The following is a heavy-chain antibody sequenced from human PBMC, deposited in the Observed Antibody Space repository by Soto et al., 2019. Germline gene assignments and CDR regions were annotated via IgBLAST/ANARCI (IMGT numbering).Heavy chain of an antibody. CDR3: AGRGVRGVMYYGMDV. Sequence: EVQLVESGGGLVQPGRSLRLSCAASGFTFDDYAMHWVRQAPGKGLEWVSGISWNSGSIGYADSVKGRFTISRDNAKNSLYLQMNSLRAVDTALYYCAGRGVRGVMYYGMDVWGQGTTVTVSS. D-gene: IGHD3-10*01. CDR2: ISWNSGSI. J-gene: IGHJ6*02. V-gene: IGHV3-9*01. CDR1: GFTFDDYA.